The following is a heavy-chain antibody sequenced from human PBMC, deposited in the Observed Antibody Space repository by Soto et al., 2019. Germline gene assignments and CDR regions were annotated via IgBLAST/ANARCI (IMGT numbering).Heavy chain of an antibody. J-gene: IGHJ4*02. D-gene: IGHD6-25*01. V-gene: IGHV3-33*01. CDR2: IWYDGSNK. Sequence: GGSLRLFCAASGFTFSSYGMHWVRQAPGKGLEWVAVIWYDGSNKYYADSVKGRFTISRDNSKNTLYLQMNSLRAEDTAVYYCARDMKGIAADYWGQGTLVTVSS. CDR3: ARDMKGIAADY. CDR1: GFTFSSYG.